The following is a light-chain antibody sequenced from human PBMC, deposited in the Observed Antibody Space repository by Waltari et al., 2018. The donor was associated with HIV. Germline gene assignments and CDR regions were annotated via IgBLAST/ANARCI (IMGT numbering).Light chain of an antibody. V-gene: IGLV2-11*01. Sequence: QSALTQPRSVSASPGQSVTISCTGTSSDVGGYNYVPWYQQHPGKAPKLMIYDLSKRPSGVPDRFSGSKSGNTASLTISGLQAEDEADYYCCSYAGSSTFLFGTGTKVTVL. J-gene: IGLJ1*01. CDR2: DLS. CDR3: CSYAGSSTFL. CDR1: SSDVGGYNY.